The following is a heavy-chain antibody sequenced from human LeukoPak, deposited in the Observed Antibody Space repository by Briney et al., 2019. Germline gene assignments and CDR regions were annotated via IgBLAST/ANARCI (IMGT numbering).Heavy chain of an antibody. CDR1: GGSISSSNW. CDR2: IYHSGST. D-gene: IGHD3-10*01. CDR3: ARGGPSVNYGSGRYDAYYYYGMDV. Sequence: SETLSLTCAVSGGSISSSNWWSWVRQPPGKGLEWIGEIYHSGSTNYNPSLKSRVTISVDKSKNQFSLKLSSVTAADTAVYYCARGGPSVNYGSGRYDAYYYYGMDVWGQGTTVTVSS. V-gene: IGHV4-4*02. J-gene: IGHJ6*02.